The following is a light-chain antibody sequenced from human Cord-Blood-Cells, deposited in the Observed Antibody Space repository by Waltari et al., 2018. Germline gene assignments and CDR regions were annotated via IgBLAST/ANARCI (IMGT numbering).Light chain of an antibody. J-gene: IGLJ1*01. CDR1: SPNIGSTY. CDR2: RNN. CDR3: AAWDDSLSGYV. Sequence: QSVLTQPPSASGTPGQRVSITCSGRSPNIGSTYVYWYQQLPGTPPKLLIYRNNQRPSGVPDRFSGSKSGTSASLAISGLRSEDEADYYCAAWDDSLSGYVFGTGTKVTVL. V-gene: IGLV1-47*01.